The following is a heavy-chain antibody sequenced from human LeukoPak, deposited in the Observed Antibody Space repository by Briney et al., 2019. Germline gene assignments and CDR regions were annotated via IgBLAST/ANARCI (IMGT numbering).Heavy chain of an antibody. CDR3: AREGSLVGRIAAAGRGIDY. D-gene: IGHD6-13*01. J-gene: IGHJ4*02. Sequence: ASVKVSCKASGYTFTSYYMHWVRQAPGQGLEWMGIINPSGGSTSYAQKFQGRVTMTRDTSTSTVYMELSSLRSEDTAVYYCAREGSLVGRIAAAGRGIDYWGQGTLVTVSS. V-gene: IGHV1-46*01. CDR1: GYTFTSYY. CDR2: INPSGGST.